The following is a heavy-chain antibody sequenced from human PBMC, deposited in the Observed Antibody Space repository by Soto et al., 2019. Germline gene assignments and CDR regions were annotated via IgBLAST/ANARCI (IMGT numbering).Heavy chain of an antibody. V-gene: IGHV4-34*01. CDR2: INHSGST. J-gene: IGHJ6*02. CDR1: GGSFSGYY. D-gene: IGHD2-2*01. Sequence: QVQLQQWGAGLLKPSETLSLTCAVYGGSFSGYYWSWIRQPPGKGLEWIGEINHSGSTNYNPSLRSRVTISVDTAKNHFSLRLGSVTAADTAVYYCARFPRARYCSSTSCSKGGYGMDVWGQGTTVTVSS. CDR3: ARFPRARYCSSTSCSKGGYGMDV.